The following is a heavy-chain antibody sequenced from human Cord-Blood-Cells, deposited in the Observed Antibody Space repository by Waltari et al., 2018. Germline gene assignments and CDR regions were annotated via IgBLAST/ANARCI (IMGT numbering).Heavy chain of an antibody. Sequence: EVQLLESGGGLVQPGGSLRLSCAASGFTFSSYAMSWVRQAPGKGREWVSAISGSGGSTYYADSVKGRFTISRDNSKNTLYLQMNSLRAEDTAVYYCAKGDYDFWSGYPYFYYFDYWGQGTLVTVSS. CDR2: ISGSGGST. V-gene: IGHV3-23*01. J-gene: IGHJ4*02. D-gene: IGHD3-3*01. CDR3: AKGDYDFWSGYPYFYYFDY. CDR1: GFTFSSYA.